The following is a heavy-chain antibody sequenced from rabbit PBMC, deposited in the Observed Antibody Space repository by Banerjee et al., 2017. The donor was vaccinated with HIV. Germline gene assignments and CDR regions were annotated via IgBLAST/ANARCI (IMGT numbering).Heavy chain of an antibody. D-gene: IGHD4-1*01. V-gene: IGHV1S47*01. CDR3: VREVAGKFGL. Sequence: QEDLVESGGGLVQPGGSLKLSCKGSGFDFSSYGVSWVRQAPGKGLEWIGYIDPVFGSTVYASWVNGRFTISSHNAQNTLYLQPNSLTAADTATYFCVREVAGKFGLWGPGTLVTVS. J-gene: IGHJ4*01. CDR2: IDPVFGST. CDR1: GFDFSSYG.